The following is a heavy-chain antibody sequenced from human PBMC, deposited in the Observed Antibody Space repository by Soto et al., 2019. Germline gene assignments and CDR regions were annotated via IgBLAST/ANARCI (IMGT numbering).Heavy chain of an antibody. Sequence: PGGTLSLSCTASGFTFSSYSINWVRQAPGPGLEWVSSISSSSSYISYDDSVQGRFAISRDNAKNSLYLQMNSLRAEYTAVYYCARDKLADDYIALDYDGMDVWGQGTTVTVSS. CDR3: ARDKLADDYIALDYDGMDV. J-gene: IGHJ6*02. V-gene: IGHV3-21*01. CDR2: ISSSSSYI. CDR1: GFTFSSYS. D-gene: IGHD4-4*01.